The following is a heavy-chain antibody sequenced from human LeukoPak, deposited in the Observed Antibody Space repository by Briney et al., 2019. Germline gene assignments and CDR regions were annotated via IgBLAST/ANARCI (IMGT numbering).Heavy chain of an antibody. CDR1: GFTFSSYW. Sequence: GGSLRLSCAASGFTFSSYWMSWVRQAPGKGLEWVANIKQDGSEKYYVDSVKGRFTISRDNSKNTLYLQMNALRAEDTAVYYCAKDGGPSYTSDWYFDYWGQGTLVTVSS. J-gene: IGHJ4*02. V-gene: IGHV3-7*03. CDR2: IKQDGSEK. D-gene: IGHD6-19*01. CDR3: AKDGGPSYTSDWYFDY.